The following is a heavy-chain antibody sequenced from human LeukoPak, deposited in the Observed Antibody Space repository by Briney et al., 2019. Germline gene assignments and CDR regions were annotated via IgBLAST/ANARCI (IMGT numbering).Heavy chain of an antibody. CDR3: AKRLFDY. J-gene: IGHJ4*02. Sequence: AGGSLRLSCAASGFTFTSYAMNWVRQAPGKGLEWVSGISGSGGSTYYADSVKGRFTISRDNSKNTLYLQMNSLRVEDTAVYYCAKRLFDYWGQGTLVTVSS. V-gene: IGHV3-23*01. CDR2: ISGSGGST. CDR1: GFTFTSYA.